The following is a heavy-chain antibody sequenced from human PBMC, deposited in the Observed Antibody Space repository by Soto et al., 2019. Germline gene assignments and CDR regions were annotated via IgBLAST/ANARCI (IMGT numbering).Heavy chain of an antibody. J-gene: IGHJ4*02. V-gene: IGHV3-48*03. Sequence: GGSLRLSCAASVFTFSNYEMNWVRQAPGKGLEWVSYISSSGDTMYYADSVKGRFTISRDNAKNSLYLQMNSLRAEDTALYYCARSGAVAGNDYWGQGTLVTVSS. CDR2: ISSSGDTM. D-gene: IGHD6-19*01. CDR1: VFTFSNYE. CDR3: ARSGAVAGNDY.